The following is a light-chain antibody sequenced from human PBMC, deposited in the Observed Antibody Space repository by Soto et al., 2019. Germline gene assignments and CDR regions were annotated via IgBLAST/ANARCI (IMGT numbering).Light chain of an antibody. CDR3: QQRGYT. V-gene: IGKV3-11*01. CDR2: DAS. J-gene: IGKJ2*01. CDR1: QSVSSY. Sequence: EIVLTQSPATLSLSPGERATLSCRASQSVSSYLAWYQQKPGQAPRLLIYDASTRATGIPARFRGSGSGTDFTLSISSLEPEDFAVYCCQQRGYTFGQGTKLEIK.